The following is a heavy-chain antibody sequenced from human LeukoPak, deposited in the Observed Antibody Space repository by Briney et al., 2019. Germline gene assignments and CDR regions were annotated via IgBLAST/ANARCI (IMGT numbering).Heavy chain of an antibody. V-gene: IGHV3-30*03. CDR2: ISYDGSNK. Sequence: GGSLRLSCAASGFTFSSYGMHWVRQAPGKGLEWVAVISYDGSNKYYADSVKGRFTISRDNSKNTLYLQMNSLRAEDTAVYYCARDCLIAALGYYYGMDVWGQGTTVTVSS. J-gene: IGHJ6*02. CDR1: GFTFSSYG. D-gene: IGHD6-13*01. CDR3: ARDCLIAALGYYYGMDV.